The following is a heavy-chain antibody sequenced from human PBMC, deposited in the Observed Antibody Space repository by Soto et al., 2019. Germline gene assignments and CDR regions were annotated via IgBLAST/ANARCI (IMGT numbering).Heavy chain of an antibody. CDR3: ATMGANAGSYYFEY. V-gene: IGHV4-59*08. CDR1: GGSISSYY. D-gene: IGHD1-26*01. CDR2: IYYSGST. J-gene: IGHJ4*02. Sequence: SETLSLTCTVSGGSISSYYWSWIRQPPGKGLEWIGYIYYSGSTNYNPSLKSRVTISVDTSKNQFSLKLTSVTAADAAVYYCATMGANAGSYYFEYWGQGALVTVSS.